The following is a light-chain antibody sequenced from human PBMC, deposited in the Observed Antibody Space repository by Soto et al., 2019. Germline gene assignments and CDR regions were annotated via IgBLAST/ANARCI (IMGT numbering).Light chain of an antibody. Sequence: EIVLTQSPGTLSLSPGERATLSCRASQSVSSSYLTWYQQKPGQAPRLLIYGASSRATGIPDRLSGSGSGTDFTLTISSLEPEDFAVYYCHQYDSSPLTFGGGTKVEIK. CDR2: GAS. CDR3: HQYDSSPLT. CDR1: QSVSSSY. V-gene: IGKV3-20*01. J-gene: IGKJ4*01.